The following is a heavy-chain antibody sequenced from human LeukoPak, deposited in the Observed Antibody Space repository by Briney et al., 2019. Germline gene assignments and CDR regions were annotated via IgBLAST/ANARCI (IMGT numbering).Heavy chain of an antibody. Sequence: SETLSLTYAVSGGSFSSYYWSWIRQPAGKGLEWIGRIYTSGSTNYNPSLKSRVTMSVDTSKNQFSLKLSSVTAADTAVYYCARERCSSTSCHPTYYYYYYMDVWGKGTTVTVSS. J-gene: IGHJ6*03. CDR3: ARERCSSTSCHPTYYYYYYMDV. V-gene: IGHV4-4*07. CDR1: GGSFSSYY. CDR2: IYTSGST. D-gene: IGHD2-2*01.